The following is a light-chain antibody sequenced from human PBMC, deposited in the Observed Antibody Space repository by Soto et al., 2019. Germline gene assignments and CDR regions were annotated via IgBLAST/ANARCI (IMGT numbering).Light chain of an antibody. V-gene: IGLV2-8*01. J-gene: IGLJ1*01. CDR2: DVA. CDR1: SSDVGGYNY. CDR3: SSYAGSSNV. Sequence: QSALTQPPSASGSPGQSVTISCTGTSSDVGGYNYVSWYQQHPGKPPKLIIYDVATRPSGVSNRFSGSKSGNTASLTVSGLKAEDEADYYCSSYAGSSNVFGTGTKVTVL.